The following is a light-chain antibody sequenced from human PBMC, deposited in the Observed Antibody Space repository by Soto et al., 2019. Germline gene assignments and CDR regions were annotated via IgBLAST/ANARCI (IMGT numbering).Light chain of an antibody. CDR2: TAS. Sequence: DIQMTQSPSSLSASVGDRVTITCRASQSISSHLNWYQQKPGKAPNLLIYTASSLESGVPSRFSGSGSGTDFTLTITSLQPEDFATYFCQQSYSRPRTFGQGTKVDIK. V-gene: IGKV1-39*01. CDR1: QSISSH. CDR3: QQSYSRPRT. J-gene: IGKJ1*01.